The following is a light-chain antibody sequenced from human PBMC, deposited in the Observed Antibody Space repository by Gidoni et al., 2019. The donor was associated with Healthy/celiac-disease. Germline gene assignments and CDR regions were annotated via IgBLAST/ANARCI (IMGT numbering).Light chain of an antibody. J-gene: IGKJ2*04. Sequence: VLTQHPATLSSSPGERATLSCMASQSVSSSYLAWYQQKPGQAPRLLIDGASSRATGIPDRFSGSGSGTDFTLTISRLEPEDFAVYYCQQYGSSPPMCSFGQGTKLEIK. CDR3: QQYGSSPPMCS. CDR1: QSVSSSY. V-gene: IGKV3-20*01. CDR2: GAS.